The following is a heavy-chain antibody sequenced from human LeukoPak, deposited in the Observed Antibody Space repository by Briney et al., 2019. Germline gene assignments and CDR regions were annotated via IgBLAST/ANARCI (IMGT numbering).Heavy chain of an antibody. V-gene: IGHV1-46*01. J-gene: IGHJ5*02. CDR3: ARDPKNRNWFDP. Sequence: ASVKVSCKASGYTFSNNWMHWVRQAPGQGLEWVGIINPNGGYTAYAQKFQGRVTLTRDVSTTSVYMELTSLRSDDTAVYYCARDPKNRNWFDPWGQGTLVTVSS. D-gene: IGHD1-14*01. CDR2: INPNGGYT. CDR1: GYTFSNNW.